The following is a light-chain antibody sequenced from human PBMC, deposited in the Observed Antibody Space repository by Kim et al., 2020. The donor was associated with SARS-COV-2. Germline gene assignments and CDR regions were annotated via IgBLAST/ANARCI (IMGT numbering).Light chain of an antibody. J-gene: IGKJ1*01. CDR1: QSINSW. CDR2: RAS. CDR3: QQSNTNPWT. V-gene: IGKV1-5*03. Sequence: DIQMTQSPSTLSASVGDRVTITCRATQSINSWLAWYQQKSGKAPKLLIHRASTLESGVPSRFSGSESGTEFTLTISSLQPDDFATYYCQQSNTNPWTCGQGSKVDI.